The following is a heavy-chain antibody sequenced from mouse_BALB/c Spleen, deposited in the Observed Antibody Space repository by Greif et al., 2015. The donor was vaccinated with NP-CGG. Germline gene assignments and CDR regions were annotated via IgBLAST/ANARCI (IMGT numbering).Heavy chain of an antibody. D-gene: IGHD1-1*01. J-gene: IGHJ4*01. V-gene: IGHV1-63*01. Sequence: QVQLKESGAELVRPGTSVKISCKASGYAFTNYWLGWVKQRPGHGLEWIGDIYPGSGNTYYNEKFKGKATLTADKSSSTAYMQLSSLTSEDSAVYFCARGHYYGSSSYAMDYWGQGTSVTVSS. CDR1: GYAFTNYW. CDR2: IYPGSGNT. CDR3: ARGHYYGSSSYAMDY.